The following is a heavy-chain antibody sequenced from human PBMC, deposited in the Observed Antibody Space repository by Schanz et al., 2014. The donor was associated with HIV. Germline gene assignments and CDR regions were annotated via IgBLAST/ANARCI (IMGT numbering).Heavy chain of an antibody. CDR3: ARRGNQSPTKGGSFDY. J-gene: IGHJ4*02. V-gene: IGHV3-23*04. CDR2: VTSSGSTA. Sequence: EVQLVETGGGLIQPGESLRLSCVSSGFTFSNYVMGWVRQAPGKGLEWVSSVTSSGSTANYANPVRGRFTISRDNSKNTVSLQMSSLRVEDTAQYYCARRGNQSPTKGGSFDYWGQGVLVSVSS. D-gene: IGHD1-26*01. CDR1: GFTFSNYV.